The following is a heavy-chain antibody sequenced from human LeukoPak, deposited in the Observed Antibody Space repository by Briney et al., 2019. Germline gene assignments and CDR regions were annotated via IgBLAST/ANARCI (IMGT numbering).Heavy chain of an antibody. CDR2: IYYSGST. J-gene: IGHJ5*02. V-gene: IGHV4-39*01. Sequence: SETLSLTCTVSGDXISSSSYYWGWIRQPPGKGLEWIGSIYYSGSTYYNPSLKSRVTISIDTSKNQFSLKLSSVTAADTAVYYCARLDVSPLGWFDPWGQGTLVTVSS. CDR3: ARLDVSPLGWFDP. D-gene: IGHD3-16*01. CDR1: GDXISSSSYY.